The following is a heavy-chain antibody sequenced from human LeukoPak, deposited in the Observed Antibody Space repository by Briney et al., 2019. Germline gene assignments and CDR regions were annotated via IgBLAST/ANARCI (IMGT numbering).Heavy chain of an antibody. CDR1: GYTFTSYG. CDR3: AREDSSGRSPVYWFDP. Sequence: ASVKVSCKASGYTFTSYGISWVRQAPGQGLEWMGWISAYNGNTNYAQKLQGRVTMTTDTSTGTAYMELRSLRSDDTAVYYCAREDSSGRSPVYWFDPWGQGTLVTVSS. D-gene: IGHD6-19*01. CDR2: ISAYNGNT. J-gene: IGHJ5*02. V-gene: IGHV1-18*01.